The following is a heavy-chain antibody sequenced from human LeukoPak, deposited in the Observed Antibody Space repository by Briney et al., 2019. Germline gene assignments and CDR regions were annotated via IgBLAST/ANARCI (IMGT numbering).Heavy chain of an antibody. V-gene: IGHV3-11*01. CDR1: WFHFSYLY. J-gene: IGHJ6*02. CDR2: ISTSSSTI. Sequence: GGSLRLLWGASWFHFSYLYISWIRPAPGGGVEWVSYISTSSSTIYYADSVKGRFTISRDTAKSSLYLQMNSLRAEDTAVYYCARGHYGLDVWGQGTTVTVSS. CDR3: ARGHYGLDV.